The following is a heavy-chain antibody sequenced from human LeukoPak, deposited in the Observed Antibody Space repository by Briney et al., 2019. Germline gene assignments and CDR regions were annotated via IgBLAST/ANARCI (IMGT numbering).Heavy chain of an antibody. CDR1: GGSFSGYY. J-gene: IGHJ6*02. CDR3: ARGPVVPAALYGMDV. Sequence: SETLSLTCAVYGGSFSGYYWSWIRQPPGKGLEWIGEINHSGSTSYNPSLKSRVTISVDTSKNQFSLKLSSVTAADTAVYYCARGPVVPAALYGMDVWGQGTTVTVSS. CDR2: INHSGST. D-gene: IGHD2-2*01. V-gene: IGHV4-34*01.